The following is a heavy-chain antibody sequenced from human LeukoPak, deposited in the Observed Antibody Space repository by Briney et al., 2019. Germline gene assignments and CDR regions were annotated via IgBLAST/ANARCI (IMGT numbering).Heavy chain of an antibody. CDR2: ISSRDSTM. J-gene: IGHJ6*02. D-gene: IGHD3-22*01. CDR3: AREFVYYGTSLYLPPDYYGMDV. CDR1: GFTFSDYY. Sequence: GGSLRLSCAASGFTFSDYYMNWIRQAPGKGLEWVSSISSRDSTMYYTDSVKGRFTISRDNAKNSLYLQMNSLRAEDTAVYYCAREFVYYGTSLYLPPDYYGMDVWGQGTTVTVSS. V-gene: IGHV3-11*01.